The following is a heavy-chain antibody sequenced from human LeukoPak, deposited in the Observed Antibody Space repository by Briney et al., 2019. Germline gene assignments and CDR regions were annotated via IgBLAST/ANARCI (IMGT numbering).Heavy chain of an antibody. CDR2: IYPGDSDT. CDR3: ARSSQLGYCSGGSCMDV. J-gene: IGHJ6*02. D-gene: IGHD2-15*01. Sequence: GESLKISCKGSGXSFTSYWIGWVRQMPGKGLEWMGIIYPGDSDTRYSPSFQGQVTISADKSISTAYLQWSSLKASDTAMYYCARSSQLGYCSGGSCMDVWGQGTTVTVSS. V-gene: IGHV5-51*01. CDR1: GXSFTSYW.